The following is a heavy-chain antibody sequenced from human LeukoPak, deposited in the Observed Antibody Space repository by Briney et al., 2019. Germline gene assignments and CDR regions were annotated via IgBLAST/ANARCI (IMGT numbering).Heavy chain of an antibody. J-gene: IGHJ4*02. CDR2: IYSGGTT. CDR1: GFTVSNNY. D-gene: IGHD5-12*01. V-gene: IGHV3-66*01. Sequence: GGSLRLSCAASGFTVSNNYINWVRQAPGKGLEWVSVIYSGGTTYYADSVKGRFTISRDNAKNSLSLQMNSLRAEDTAVYYCARGTGYSGSDYWGQGTLVTVSS. CDR3: ARGTGYSGSDY.